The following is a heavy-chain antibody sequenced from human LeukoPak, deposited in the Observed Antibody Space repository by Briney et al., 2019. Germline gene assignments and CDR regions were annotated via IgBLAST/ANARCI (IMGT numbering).Heavy chain of an antibody. J-gene: IGHJ5*02. Sequence: SVKVSCKASGGTFSSYAISWVRQAPGQGLEWMGRIIPILGIADYAQKFQGRVTFTADKSTSTAYMELSSLRSEDTAMYYCARVMSSRNWFDPWGQGTLVTVSS. CDR2: IIPILGIA. CDR3: ARVMSSRNWFDP. D-gene: IGHD3-16*01. V-gene: IGHV1-69*04. CDR1: GGTFSSYA.